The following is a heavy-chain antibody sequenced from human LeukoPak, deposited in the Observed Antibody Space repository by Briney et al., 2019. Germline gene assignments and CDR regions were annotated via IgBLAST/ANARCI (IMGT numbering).Heavy chain of an antibody. Sequence: PGGSLRLSCAVSGFTVSSNYMSWVRQAPGKGLEWVSVLYSGRNTYYADSVKGRFTISRDNSKNTLYLQMNSLRAEDTAVYYCAYSEGFGEYYFDYWGQGTLVTVSS. CDR3: AYSEGFGEYYFDY. D-gene: IGHD3-10*01. CDR1: GFTVSSNY. CDR2: LYSGRNT. V-gene: IGHV3-53*01. J-gene: IGHJ4*02.